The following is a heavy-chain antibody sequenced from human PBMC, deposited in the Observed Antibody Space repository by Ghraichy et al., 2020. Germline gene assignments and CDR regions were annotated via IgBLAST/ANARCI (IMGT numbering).Heavy chain of an antibody. CDR3: AKGSGRTSSGYYYWYFDF. V-gene: IGHV3-43*01. Sequence: GGSLRLSCAASGFTFDDYTMHWVRQAPGKGLEWVSLVTRDADTIYSADSVKGRFTISRDNSKNSLYLQMNSLRTEDTAFYYCAKGSGRTSSGYYYWYFDFWGRGTLVSVSS. D-gene: IGHD3-22*01. J-gene: IGHJ2*01. CDR2: VTRDADTI. CDR1: GFTFDDYT.